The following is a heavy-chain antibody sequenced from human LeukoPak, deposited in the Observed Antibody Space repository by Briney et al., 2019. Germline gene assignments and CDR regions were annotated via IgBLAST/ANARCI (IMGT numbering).Heavy chain of an antibody. CDR1: GLSFSSYN. CDR2: ISGSSSTI. Sequence: GGSLRLSCSASGLSFSSYNMNWVRQAPGKGLEWISYISGSSSTIYYADSVKGRFTISRDNSKNSLYLQMNSLRVEDTAVYYCAKDMYSSSCQGGPFDYWGQGTLVTVSS. D-gene: IGHD6-13*01. J-gene: IGHJ4*02. CDR3: AKDMYSSSCQGGPFDY. V-gene: IGHV3-48*01.